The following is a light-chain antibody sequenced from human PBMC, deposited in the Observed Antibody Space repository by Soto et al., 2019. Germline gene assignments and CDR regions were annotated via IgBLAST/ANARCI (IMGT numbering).Light chain of an antibody. J-gene: IGKJ2*01. CDR2: GAS. Sequence: DIVMTQSPDSLAVSLGERATINCKSSQSVLYSPNNKNYVAWYQQKPGQAPRLLIYGASSRATGIPDRFSGSGSGTDFTLTISRLEPEDFAVYYCQQYGSSPPNTFGQGTKLEIK. CDR3: QQYGSSPPNT. CDR1: QSVLYSPNNKNY. V-gene: IGKV4-1*01.